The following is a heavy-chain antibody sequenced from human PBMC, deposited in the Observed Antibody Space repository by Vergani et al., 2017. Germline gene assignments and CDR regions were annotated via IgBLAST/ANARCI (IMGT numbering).Heavy chain of an antibody. J-gene: IGHJ1*01. CDR2: ISSGGGNI. CDR1: GFTFDTYT. Sequence: EVQLLESGGGLVQPGGSRRLSCAGAGFTFDTYTMAYVRQAPGKGLEWVANISSGGGNIFYADSVKGRFTISRDNSKNTLFLQMNRLKDEDTAVYYCTTAWGLYYLHGEYFQYWGRGTLVSVSS. D-gene: IGHD3-10*01. CDR3: TTAWGLYYLHGEYFQY. V-gene: IGHV3-23*01.